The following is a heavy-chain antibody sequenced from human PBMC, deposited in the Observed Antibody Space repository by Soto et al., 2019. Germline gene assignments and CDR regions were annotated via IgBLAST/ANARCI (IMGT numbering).Heavy chain of an antibody. CDR1: RFTFSTYA. CDR3: AKDPPWTVGPLAMDV. CDR2: ISSSSSYI. Sequence: PGGSLRLSCAASRFTFSTYAMTWVRQAPGKGLEWVSSISSSSSYIYYADSVKGRFTISRDNAKNSLYLQMNSLRVEDTAVYYCAKDPPWTVGPLAMDVWGQGTTVTVSS. D-gene: IGHD2-2*01. V-gene: IGHV3-21*04. J-gene: IGHJ6*02.